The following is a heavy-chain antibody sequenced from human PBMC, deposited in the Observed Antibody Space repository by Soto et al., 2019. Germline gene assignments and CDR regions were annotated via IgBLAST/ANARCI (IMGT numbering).Heavy chain of an antibody. J-gene: IGHJ3*02. CDR2: ISAYNGKR. CDR3: ARGRIVASIHDACEI. V-gene: IGHV1-18*01. CDR1: GYPFTSYG. D-gene: IGHD5-12*01. Sequence: QGQLLQSGDEVKTPGASVRVSCRASGYPFTSYGISWVRQAPGQGLEWVAWISAYNGKRDTAQKFQGRVTMNLDTYTDTAHMDLGDLTSADTAVYYCARGRIVASIHDACEIWGQGTKVTVSS.